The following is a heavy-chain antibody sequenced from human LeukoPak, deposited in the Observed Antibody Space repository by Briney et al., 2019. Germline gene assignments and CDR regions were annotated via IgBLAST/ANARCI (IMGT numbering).Heavy chain of an antibody. J-gene: IGHJ4*02. Sequence: GGSLRLSCAASGFSFSEHSITWVRQAPGKGLEWVSNIRGSSSAMNYADSVKGRFTISRDNAKNSLYLEMSSLRAEDTAVYYCARDRDWSFDYWGLGTLVSVSS. CDR2: IRGSSSAM. V-gene: IGHV3-48*04. CDR1: GFSFSEHS. D-gene: IGHD3-9*01. CDR3: ARDRDWSFDY.